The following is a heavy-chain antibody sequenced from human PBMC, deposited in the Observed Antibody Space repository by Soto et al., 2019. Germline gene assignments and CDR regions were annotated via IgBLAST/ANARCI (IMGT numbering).Heavy chain of an antibody. CDR2: ISTYNGNT. J-gene: IGHJ6*02. CDR1: GYTFTTYD. D-gene: IGHD2-8*01. Sequence: QVQLVQSGAEVKKPGASVKVSCKASGYTFTTYDISWVRQAPGQGLEWMGRISTYNGNTNYPQSLQGRLTMTTDTATSTAYMELRSLRSDDTAVYYCARDPYKVLMVNAPNLYGMDVWGQGTTVTVSS. CDR3: ARDPYKVLMVNAPNLYGMDV. V-gene: IGHV1-18*01.